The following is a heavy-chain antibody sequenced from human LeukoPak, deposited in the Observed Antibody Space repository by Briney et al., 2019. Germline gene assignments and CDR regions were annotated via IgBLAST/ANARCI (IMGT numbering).Heavy chain of an antibody. Sequence: SETLSLTCSVSAYSINTNSYWAWIRQPPGRDLEWIGSRHHGGNTYYHLSLKSRVTISIDTSKNQFSLNLYSVTAADTAVYYCARWLGNGFDMWGQGTVVTVSS. CDR1: AYSINTNSY. V-gene: IGHV4-38-2*01. D-gene: IGHD3-22*01. J-gene: IGHJ3*02. CDR3: ARWLGNGFDM. CDR2: RHHGGNT.